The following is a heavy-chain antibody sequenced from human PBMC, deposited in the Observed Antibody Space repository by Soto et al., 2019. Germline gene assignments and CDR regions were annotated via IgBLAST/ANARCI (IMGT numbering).Heavy chain of an antibody. Sequence: GGSLRLSCAASGFTFSSYAMSWVRQAPGKGLEWVSAISGSGGSTYYADSVKGRFTISRDNSKNTLYLQMNSLRAEDTAVYYCATIAAAGPLKYYYYYGMDVWGQGTTVTVSS. CDR1: GFTFSSYA. CDR2: ISGSGGST. J-gene: IGHJ6*02. D-gene: IGHD6-13*01. V-gene: IGHV3-23*01. CDR3: ATIAAAGPLKYYYYYGMDV.